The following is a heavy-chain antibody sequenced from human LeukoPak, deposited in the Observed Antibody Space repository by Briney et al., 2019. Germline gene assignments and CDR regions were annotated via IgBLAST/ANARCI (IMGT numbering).Heavy chain of an antibody. V-gene: IGHV4-31*03. D-gene: IGHD3-10*01. CDR1: GGSVTSGGHY. CDR2: IYHSGST. J-gene: IGHJ3*02. Sequence: SETLSLTCTVSGGSVTSGGHYWSWIRQYPGRGLDWLGNIYHSGSTYYNPSLKSRVTISVDTSTNQFSLKLSSVSATDTAVYYCARVGFAEATFAFDIWGQGTLVTVSS. CDR3: ARVGFAEATFAFDI.